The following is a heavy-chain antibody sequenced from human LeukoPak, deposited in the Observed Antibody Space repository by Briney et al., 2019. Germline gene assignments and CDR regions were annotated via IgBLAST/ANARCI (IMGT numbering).Heavy chain of an antibody. CDR1: GFTFSSYS. V-gene: IGHV3-48*04. CDR3: AREMGLVEMSTLIPGGAFDI. J-gene: IGHJ3*02. D-gene: IGHD5-24*01. CDR2: ISSSGSTI. Sequence: GGSLRLSCAASGFTFSSYSMNWVRQAPGKGLEWLSYISSSGSTIHYADSAKGRFTISRDNAKNSLFLQMNSLRAEDTAVYYCAREMGLVEMSTLIPGGAFDIWGQGTAATVSS.